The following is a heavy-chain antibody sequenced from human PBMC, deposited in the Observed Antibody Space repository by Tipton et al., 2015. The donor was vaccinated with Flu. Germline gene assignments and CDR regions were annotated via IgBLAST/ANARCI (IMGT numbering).Heavy chain of an antibody. CDR3: ARGRFRWFDP. D-gene: IGHD3-10*01. CDR1: GGSISSYY. V-gene: IGHV4-34*01. Sequence: TLSLTCTVSGGSISSYYWSWIRQPPGKGLEWIGEINHSGSTNYNPSLKSRVTISVDTSKNQFSLKLSSVTAADTAVHYCARGRFRWFDPWGQGTLVTVSS. CDR2: INHSGST. J-gene: IGHJ5*02.